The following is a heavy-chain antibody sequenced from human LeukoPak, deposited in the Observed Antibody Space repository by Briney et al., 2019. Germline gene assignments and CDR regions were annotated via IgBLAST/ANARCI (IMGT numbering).Heavy chain of an antibody. CDR3: ARVNTNGAFDI. V-gene: IGHV1-46*01. J-gene: IGHJ3*02. D-gene: IGHD2-8*01. Sequence: ASVKVSCKASGYTFTSYYIHWVRQAPGQGLEWMGIINPSGGSTSYAQKFQGRVTMTRDTSISTAYMELSRLRSDDTAVYYCARVNTNGAFDIWGQGTMVTVSS. CDR2: INPSGGST. CDR1: GYTFTSYY.